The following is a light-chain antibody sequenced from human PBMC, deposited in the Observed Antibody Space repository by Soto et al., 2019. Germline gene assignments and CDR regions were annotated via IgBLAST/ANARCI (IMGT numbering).Light chain of an antibody. Sequence: QSVLTQPPSVSGAPGQRVTISCTGSSSNIGANYDVHWYQQRPGTAPKLLIFGNKNRPSGVPDRFSGSKSGTSASLAITGLQAEDEGDYYCQSYDGTLSGSYVFGIGTKVTVL. CDR2: GNK. V-gene: IGLV1-40*01. CDR3: QSYDGTLSGSYV. J-gene: IGLJ1*01. CDR1: SSNIGANYD.